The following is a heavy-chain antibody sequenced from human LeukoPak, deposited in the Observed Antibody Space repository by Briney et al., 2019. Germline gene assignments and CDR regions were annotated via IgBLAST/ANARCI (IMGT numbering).Heavy chain of an antibody. CDR2: IYSGGTT. Sequence: GGSLRLSCAASGVTVSNNYMTWVRQAPGKGLEWVSVIYSGGTTYYADSVKGRFTISRDNSKNTVYLQMNSLRAEDTPVYYCAREAGYSLDYWGQGTLVSVSS. CDR1: GVTVSNNY. D-gene: IGHD5-18*01. CDR3: AREAGYSLDY. V-gene: IGHV3-53*01. J-gene: IGHJ4*02.